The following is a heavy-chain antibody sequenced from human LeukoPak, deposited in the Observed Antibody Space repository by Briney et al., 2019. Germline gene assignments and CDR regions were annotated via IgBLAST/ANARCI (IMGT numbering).Heavy chain of an antibody. CDR3: AKALHPYYYDSSSSADY. Sequence: PGGSLRLSCAASRFTFSSFSMNWVRQAPGKGLEWVSSISSSGNYIYYADSVKGRFTISRDNAKNSLYLQMNSLRAEDTAVYFCAKALHPYYYDSSSSADYWGQGTLVTVSS. J-gene: IGHJ4*02. D-gene: IGHD3-22*01. CDR2: ISSSGNYI. CDR1: RFTFSSFS. V-gene: IGHV3-21*01.